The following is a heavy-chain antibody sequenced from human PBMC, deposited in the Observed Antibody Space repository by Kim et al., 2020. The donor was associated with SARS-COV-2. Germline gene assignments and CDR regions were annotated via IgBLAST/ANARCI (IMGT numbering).Heavy chain of an antibody. CDR3: ARGLRMNY. Sequence: SETLSLTCAVYGGSFSGYYWSWIRQPPGKGLEWIGEINHSGSTNYNPSLESRVTISVDTSKNQFSLKLSSVTAADTAVYYCARGLRMNYWGQGTLVTVSS. V-gene: IGHV4-34*01. CDR2: INHSGST. CDR1: GGSFSGYY. J-gene: IGHJ4*02. D-gene: IGHD2-15*01.